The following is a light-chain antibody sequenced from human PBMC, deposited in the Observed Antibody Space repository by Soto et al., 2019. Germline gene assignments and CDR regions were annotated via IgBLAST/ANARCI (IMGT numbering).Light chain of an antibody. V-gene: IGLV2-14*01. CDR3: TSYTSSSTWV. Sequence: QSVLTQPASVSGSPGQSITISCTGTSNDVGAYNYVSWYQQHPGKAPKLMIYEVSNRPSGVSNRFSGSKSGNTASLTISGLQAEDEAGYYCTSYTSSSTWVFGGGTKLTVL. CDR1: SNDVGAYNY. CDR2: EVS. J-gene: IGLJ3*02.